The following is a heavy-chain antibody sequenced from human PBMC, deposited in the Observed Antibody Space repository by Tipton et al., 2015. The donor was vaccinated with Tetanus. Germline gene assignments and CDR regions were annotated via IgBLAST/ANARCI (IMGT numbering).Heavy chain of an antibody. V-gene: IGHV4-31*03. CDR1: GDSISSGDYR. J-gene: IGHJ3*02. D-gene: IGHD2-15*01. CDR3: ARYGKGYCSGGNCHSDVFDI. Sequence: TLSLTCTVSGDSISSGDYRYNWIRQLPGKGLEWIGYIYHTGTTYYNPSFKSRVSISVDTSMCQFSLELNSVTAADTAVYHCARYGKGYCSGGNCHSDVFDIWGLGTVVTVSS. CDR2: IYHTGTT.